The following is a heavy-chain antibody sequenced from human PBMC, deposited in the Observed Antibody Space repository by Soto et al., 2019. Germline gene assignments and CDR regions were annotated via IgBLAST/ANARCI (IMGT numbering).Heavy chain of an antibody. Sequence: EVQLVESGGGLVKPGGSLRLSCAASGFTFSSYSMNWVRQAPGKGLEWVSSISSSSSYIYYADSVKGRFTISRDNAKNSRYLQMNSLRAEDTAVYYCARDHVLVVATMYYFDYWGQGTLVTVSS. CDR1: GFTFSSYS. V-gene: IGHV3-21*01. CDR3: ARDHVLVVATMYYFDY. CDR2: ISSSSSYI. J-gene: IGHJ4*02. D-gene: IGHD5-12*01.